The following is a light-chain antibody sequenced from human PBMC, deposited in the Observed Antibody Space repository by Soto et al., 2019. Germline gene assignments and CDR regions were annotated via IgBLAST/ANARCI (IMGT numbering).Light chain of an antibody. V-gene: IGKV3-11*01. J-gene: IGKJ1*01. CDR1: QSVSSY. Sequence: EIGLTQSPATLSLSPGERATLSFMASQSVSSYLAWYQQKPGQAPRLLIYDASNRATGIPARFSGSGSGTDFTLTISRLEPEDFAVYYCQQYVSSPWAFGQGTKVDI. CDR2: DAS. CDR3: QQYVSSPWA.